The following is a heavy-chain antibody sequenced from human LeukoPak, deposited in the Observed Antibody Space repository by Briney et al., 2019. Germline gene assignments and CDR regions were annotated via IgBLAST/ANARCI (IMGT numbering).Heavy chain of an antibody. CDR1: GFTFSSYG. V-gene: IGHV3-30*02. CDR3: AKDGSYNWNGAFDI. J-gene: IGHJ3*02. CDR2: IRYDGSNK. D-gene: IGHD1-1*01. Sequence: GGSLRLSCAASGFTFSSYGMHWVRQAPGKGLEWVAFIRYDGSNKYYADSVKGRFTISRDNSKNTLYLQMNSLRAEDTAVYYCAKDGSYNWNGAFDIWGQGTMATVSS.